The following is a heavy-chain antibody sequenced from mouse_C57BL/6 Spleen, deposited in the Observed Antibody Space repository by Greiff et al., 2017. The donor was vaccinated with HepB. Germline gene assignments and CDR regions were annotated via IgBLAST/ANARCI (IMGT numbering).Heavy chain of an antibody. D-gene: IGHD1-1*01. CDR3: ARGTPSLFITTEGYFDV. CDR1: GYSITSGYY. CDR2: ISYDGSN. J-gene: IGHJ1*03. Sequence: EVKLEESGPGLVKPSQSLSLTCSVTGYSITSGYYWNWIRQFPGNKLEWMGYISYDGSNNYNPSLKNRISITRDTSKNQFFLKLNSVTTEDTATYYCARGTPSLFITTEGYFDVWGTGTTVTVSS. V-gene: IGHV3-6*01.